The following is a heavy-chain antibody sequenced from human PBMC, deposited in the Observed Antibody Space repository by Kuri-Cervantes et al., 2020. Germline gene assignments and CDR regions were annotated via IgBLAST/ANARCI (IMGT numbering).Heavy chain of an antibody. CDR1: GYTFTSYG. D-gene: IGHD1-26*01. CDR3: ARGSPPEAPWVFGMDV. Sequence: ASVKVSCKASGYTFTSYGISWVRQAPGQGLEWMGWISAHNGNTNYAQKLQGRVTMTTDTSTSTAYMELRSPRSDDTAVYYCARGSPPEAPWVFGMDVWGQGTTVTVSS. CDR2: ISAHNGNT. J-gene: IGHJ6*02. V-gene: IGHV1-18*01.